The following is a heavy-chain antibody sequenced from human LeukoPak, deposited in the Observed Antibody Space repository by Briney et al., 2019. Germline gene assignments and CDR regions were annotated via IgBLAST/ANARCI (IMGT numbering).Heavy chain of an antibody. J-gene: IGHJ6*02. CDR2: INHSGST. CDR1: GGSFSGYY. Sequence: SETLSLTCAVYGGSFSGYYWSWIRQPPGKGLEWIGEINHSGSTNYNPSLKSRVTISVDTSKNQFSLKLSSVTAADTAVYYCARGLVVVASGMGVWGQGTTVTVSS. D-gene: IGHD2-15*01. CDR3: ARGLVVVASGMGV. V-gene: IGHV4-34*01.